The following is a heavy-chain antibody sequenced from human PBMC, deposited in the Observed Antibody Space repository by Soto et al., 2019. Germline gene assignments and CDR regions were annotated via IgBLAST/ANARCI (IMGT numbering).Heavy chain of an antibody. CDR3: ARDRRLLLLDYYYYYMDV. CDR1: GGTFSSYT. Sequence: SVKVSCKASGGTFSSYTISWVLQAPGQGLEWMGRIIPILGIANYAQKFQGRVTITADKSTSTAYMELSSLRSEDTAVYYCARDRRLLLLDYYYYYMDVWGKGTTVTVSS. J-gene: IGHJ6*03. CDR2: IIPILGIA. V-gene: IGHV1-69*04. D-gene: IGHD2-15*01.